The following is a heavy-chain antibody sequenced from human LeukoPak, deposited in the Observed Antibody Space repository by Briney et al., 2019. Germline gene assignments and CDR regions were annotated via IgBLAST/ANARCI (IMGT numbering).Heavy chain of an antibody. D-gene: IGHD3-10*01. J-gene: IGHJ4*02. CDR2: IYHSGST. V-gene: IGHV4-30-2*01. CDR1: GGSISSGGYY. Sequence: SETLSLTCTVSGGSISSGGYYWSWIRQPPGKGLEWIGYIYHSGSTYYNPSLKSRVTISVDRSKNQFSLKLSSVTAADTAVYYCARAGFTMVRATYYFDYWGQGTLVTVSS. CDR3: ARAGFTMVRATYYFDY.